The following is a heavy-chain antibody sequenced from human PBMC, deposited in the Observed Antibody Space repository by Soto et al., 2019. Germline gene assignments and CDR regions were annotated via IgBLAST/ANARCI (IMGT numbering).Heavy chain of an antibody. J-gene: IGHJ4*02. V-gene: IGHV1-69*12. D-gene: IGHD4-17*01. Sequence: QVQLVQSGAEVKKPGSSVKVSCRASGGTFSNHAVGWVRQAPGQGLEWMGGIILPFGTANYAQKFQGRVTITADESRATTYMAFSSLGFYDTAVYYCTRGPDYEGYVDFWGQCTLFTVSS. CDR2: IILPFGTA. CDR3: TRGPDYEGYVDF. CDR1: GGTFSNHA.